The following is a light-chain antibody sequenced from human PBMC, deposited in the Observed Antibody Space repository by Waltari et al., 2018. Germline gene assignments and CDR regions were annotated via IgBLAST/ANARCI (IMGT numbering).Light chain of an antibody. J-gene: IGKJ4*01. V-gene: IGKV1-5*03. CDR1: QSMSSW. Sequence: DIQMTQSPSTLSASVGDRVTIPCRASQSMSSWLAWYQQKPGKAPKLLMYMTSSLESGVPSRFSGSGSGTEFTLTISSLQPDDFSTYYCQQYNNYPITFGGGTKVEIK. CDR3: QQYNNYPIT. CDR2: MTS.